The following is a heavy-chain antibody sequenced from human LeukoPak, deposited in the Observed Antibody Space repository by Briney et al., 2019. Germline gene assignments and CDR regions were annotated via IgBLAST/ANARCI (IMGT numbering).Heavy chain of an antibody. V-gene: IGHV3-48*01. CDR2: ISSGSTTI. Sequence: QPGGSLRLSCATSGFTLSSYSMNWVRQAPGKGLEWVSYISSGSTTIYYADSVKGRFTTSRDNAKNSLYLQMNSLRAEDTAVYYCARDVEQWLVRVYYFDYWGQGTLVTVSS. J-gene: IGHJ4*02. CDR3: ARDVEQWLVRVYYFDY. CDR1: GFTLSSYS. D-gene: IGHD6-19*01.